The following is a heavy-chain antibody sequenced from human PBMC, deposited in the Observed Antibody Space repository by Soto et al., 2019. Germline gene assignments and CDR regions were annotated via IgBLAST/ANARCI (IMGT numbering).Heavy chain of an antibody. CDR2: IIPILGIA. CDR1: GGTFSSYT. D-gene: IGHD1-7*01. J-gene: IGHJ5*02. CDR3: AREVKLELSQNDP. V-gene: IGHV1-69*04. Sequence: GASVKVSCKASGGTFSSYTISWVRQAPGQGLEWMGRIIPILGIANYAQKFQGRVTITADKSTSTAYMELSSLRSEDTAVYYCAREVKLELSQNDPWGQGTLVTVSS.